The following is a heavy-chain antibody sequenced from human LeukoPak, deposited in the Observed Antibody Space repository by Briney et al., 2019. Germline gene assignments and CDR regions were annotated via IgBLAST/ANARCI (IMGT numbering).Heavy chain of an antibody. CDR2: INPSGCST. V-gene: IGHV1-46*01. D-gene: IGHD2-21*02. CDR3: ARDLGYCGGDCYSGRFDP. CDR1: GYTFTSYY. Sequence: DSVKVSCQASGYTFTSYYMHWVRQAPGQGLEWMGIINPSGCSTSYAQKFQGRVTMTRDMSTSTVYVELSSLRSEYTAVYYCARDLGYCGGDCYSGRFDPWGQGTLVTVSS. J-gene: IGHJ5*02.